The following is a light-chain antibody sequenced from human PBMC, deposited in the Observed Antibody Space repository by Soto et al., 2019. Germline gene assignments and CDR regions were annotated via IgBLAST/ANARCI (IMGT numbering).Light chain of an antibody. J-gene: IGKJ2*01. CDR3: QHYNRYSPYT. CDR1: QSISTW. V-gene: IGKV1-5*03. Sequence: DIQMTQFPSTLSAYIGDRVTITCRASQSISTWLAWYQQKAGKAPKLLIYTASSLETGVPSRFSGSGSGTEFTLTISSLQPDDFATYYCQHYNRYSPYTFGQGTRLEIK. CDR2: TAS.